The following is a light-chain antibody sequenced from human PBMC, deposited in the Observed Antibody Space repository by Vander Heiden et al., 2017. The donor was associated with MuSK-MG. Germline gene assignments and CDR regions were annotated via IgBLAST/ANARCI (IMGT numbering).Light chain of an antibody. J-gene: IGKJ5*01. CDR2: ASS. Sequence: IEMTQSPSSLPASVGDRVSITCRASQSISSYLSWFQHKPGKAPKLLIYASSTLQSGVPSRFSGSVSGTDFTLTISTLQPEDFATYYCKQTDNTPITFGQGTQLE. CDR3: KQTDNTPIT. V-gene: IGKV1-39*01. CDR1: QSISSY.